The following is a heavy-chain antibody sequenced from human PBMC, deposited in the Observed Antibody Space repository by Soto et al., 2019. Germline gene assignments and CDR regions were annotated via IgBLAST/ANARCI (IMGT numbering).Heavy chain of an antibody. J-gene: IGHJ4*02. V-gene: IGHV3-53*01. CDR2: IYSPGST. D-gene: IGHD1-26*01. CDR1: GFTVSSSY. Sequence: VGSLRLSCAASGFTVSSSYMSWVRQAPGKGLEWVSTIYSPGSTYYADSVKGRFTISRDNSKNTLYLQMNSLRAEDTAVYYCARGLVGATTAFDCWGQGTLVTVSS. CDR3: ARGLVGATTAFDC.